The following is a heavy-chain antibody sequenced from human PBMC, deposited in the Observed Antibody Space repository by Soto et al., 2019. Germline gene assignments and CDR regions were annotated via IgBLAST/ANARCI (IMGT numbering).Heavy chain of an antibody. V-gene: IGHV1-69*06. J-gene: IGHJ2*01. CDR1: EDTFRNYA. CDR2: IIPIFGTA. D-gene: IGHD3-22*01. CDR3: ASTKYDSSAYYYWYLGL. Sequence: QVELVQSGAEVKKPGSSVKVSCQASEDTFRNYAISWVRQAPGQGLEWMGGIIPIFGTANYAQKFKCRVTITADTSANTVYLELISLRSEDTAVYYCASTKYDSSAYYYWYLGLWGRGTLDTVSS.